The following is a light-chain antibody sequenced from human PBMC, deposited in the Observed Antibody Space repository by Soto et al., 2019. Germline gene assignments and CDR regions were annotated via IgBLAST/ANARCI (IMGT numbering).Light chain of an antibody. V-gene: IGLV2-8*01. CDR2: EVS. CDR3: SSYAGSNNFVV. CDR1: ISDVGGYNY. Sequence: QAVVTQPPSASGSPGQSVTISCTGTISDVGGYNYVSWYQQHPGKAPKLIIYEVSKRPSGVPDRFSGSKSGNMASLTVSGLQAEDEADYYCSSYAGSNNFVVFGGGTQLTVL. J-gene: IGLJ2*01.